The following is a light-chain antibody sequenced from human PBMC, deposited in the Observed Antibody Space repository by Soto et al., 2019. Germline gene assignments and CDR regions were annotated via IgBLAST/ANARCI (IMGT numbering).Light chain of an antibody. V-gene: IGLV2-14*01. J-gene: IGLJ3*02. Sequence: QSVLTQTASVSGSPGQSITISCTGTSSDIGIYNYVSWYQQHPGKAPKLVICEVSNRPSGVSSRFSGSKSGNTAYLTISELRAEDEADYYCTSFTTTNIWVFGGGTKLTVL. CDR2: EVS. CDR3: TSFTTTNIWV. CDR1: SSDIGIYNY.